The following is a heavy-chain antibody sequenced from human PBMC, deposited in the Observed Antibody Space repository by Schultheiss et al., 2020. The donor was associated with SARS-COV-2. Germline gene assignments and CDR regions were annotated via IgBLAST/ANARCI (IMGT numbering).Heavy chain of an antibody. J-gene: IGHJ6*03. D-gene: IGHD2-2*01. V-gene: IGHV3-66*01. CDR1: GFTVSSNC. CDR2: IYSGGST. Sequence: GGSLRLSCAASGFTVSSNCMSWVRQAPGKGLEWVSVIYSGGSTYYADSGKGRFTISSDNYKNTLYLQMNSLRAEDTAVYYCARGGGYCSSTSCFPYYYYYMDVWGKGTTVTVSS. CDR3: ARGGGYCSSTSCFPYYYYYMDV.